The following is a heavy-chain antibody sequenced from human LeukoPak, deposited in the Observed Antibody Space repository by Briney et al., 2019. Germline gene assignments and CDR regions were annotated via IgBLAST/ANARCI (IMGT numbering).Heavy chain of an antibody. D-gene: IGHD2-15*01. CDR1: GFTFSSYW. CDR2: IKQDGSEK. Sequence: GGSLRLSCAASGFTFSSYWMSWVGQAPGKGLEGVANIKQDGSEKYYVDSVKGRFTISRDNAKNSLYLQMNSLTAEDTAVYYCARLYCSGGSCYPGQFDYWGQGTLVTVSS. V-gene: IGHV3-7*01. CDR3: ARLYCSGGSCYPGQFDY. J-gene: IGHJ4*02.